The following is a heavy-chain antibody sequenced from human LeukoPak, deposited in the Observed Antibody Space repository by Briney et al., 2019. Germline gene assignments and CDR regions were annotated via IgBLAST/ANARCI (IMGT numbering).Heavy chain of an antibody. D-gene: IGHD6-19*01. CDR3: TRTYSSGWYAFDY. V-gene: IGHV3-49*04. J-gene: IGHJ4*02. CDR1: GFTFGDYA. CDR2: IRSKAYGGTT. Sequence: GGSLRLSCTASGFTFGDYAMSWVRQAPGKGLEWVGLIRSKAYGGTTEYAASVKGRFTISRDDSKSIAYLQMNSLKTEDTAVYYCTRTYSSGWYAFDYWGQGTLVTVSS.